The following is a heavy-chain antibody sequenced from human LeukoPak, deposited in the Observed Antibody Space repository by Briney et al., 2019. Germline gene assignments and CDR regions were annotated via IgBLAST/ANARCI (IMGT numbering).Heavy chain of an antibody. CDR2: IYHSGST. CDR1: GGSISSGGYY. V-gene: IGHV4-30-2*01. Sequence: PSETLSLTCTVSGGSISSGGYYWSWIRQPPGKGLERIGYIYHSGSTYYNPSLKSRVTISVDRSKNQFSLKLSSVTAADTAVYYCARLRDGLPGEFDYWGQGTLVTVSS. J-gene: IGHJ4*02. D-gene: IGHD7-27*01. CDR3: ARLRDGLPGEFDY.